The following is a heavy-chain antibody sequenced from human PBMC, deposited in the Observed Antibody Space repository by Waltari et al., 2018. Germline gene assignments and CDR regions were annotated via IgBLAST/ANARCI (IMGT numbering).Heavy chain of an antibody. Sequence: QVQLVESGGGVVQPGGSLRLSCAASGFTFSSYGMHWVRQAPGKGLEWVAFIRSDGSNKYYADSVKGRFTISRDNSKNTLYLQMNSLRAEDTAVYYCAKDGGYYDYIWGSYRYYFDYWGQVTLVTVSS. J-gene: IGHJ4*02. CDR2: IRSDGSNK. V-gene: IGHV3-30*02. CDR1: GFTFSSYG. CDR3: AKDGGYYDYIWGSYRYYFDY. D-gene: IGHD3-16*02.